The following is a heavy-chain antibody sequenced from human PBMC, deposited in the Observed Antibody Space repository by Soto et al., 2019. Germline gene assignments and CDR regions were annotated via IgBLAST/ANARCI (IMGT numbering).Heavy chain of an antibody. CDR3: ARGVASVVTSYFDY. D-gene: IGHD2-21*02. J-gene: IGHJ4*02. V-gene: IGHV4-34*01. CDR1: GGSFSGYY. Sequence: QVQLQQWGAGLLKPSETLSLTCAVYGGSFSGYYWSWIRQPPGKGLEWIGEINHSGSTNYNLSLKSRVTISVDTSKNQFSLKLSSVTAADTAVYYCARGVASVVTSYFDYWGQGTLVTVSS. CDR2: INHSGST.